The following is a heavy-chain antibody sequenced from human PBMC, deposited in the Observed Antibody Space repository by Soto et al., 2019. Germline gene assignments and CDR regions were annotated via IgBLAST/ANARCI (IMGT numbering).Heavy chain of an antibody. Sequence: SETLSLTCAVYGGSFSDYYWSWIRQPPGKGLEWIGEINHSGSTNYNPSLKSRVTISVDTSKNQFSLKLSSVTAADTAVYYCARGLRWFYPPGVAANWFDPWGQGTLVTVSS. J-gene: IGHJ5*02. CDR2: INHSGST. D-gene: IGHD2-21*01. CDR3: ARGLRWFYPPGVAANWFDP. V-gene: IGHV4-34*01. CDR1: GGSFSDYY.